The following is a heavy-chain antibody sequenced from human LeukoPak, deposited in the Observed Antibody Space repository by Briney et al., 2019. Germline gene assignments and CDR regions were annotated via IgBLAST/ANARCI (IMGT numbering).Heavy chain of an antibody. V-gene: IGHV4-34*01. CDR1: GGSFSGYY. Sequence: SETLSLTCAVYGGSFSGYYWSWIRQPPGTALEWIGEINHSGSINYNPSLRSRVTISVDTSSNQFSLRLNSVTAADTAVYYCATLGFYFVFTFDCWGQGTLVTVSS. J-gene: IGHJ4*02. CDR3: ATLGFYFVFTFDC. CDR2: INHSGSI. D-gene: IGHD2/OR15-2a*01.